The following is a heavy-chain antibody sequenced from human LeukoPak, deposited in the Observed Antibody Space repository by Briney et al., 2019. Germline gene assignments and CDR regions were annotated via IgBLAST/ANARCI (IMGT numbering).Heavy chain of an antibody. J-gene: IGHJ5*02. CDR3: ARDPSKYQLLGGYNWFDP. V-gene: IGHV3-21*01. D-gene: IGHD2-2*01. CDR2: ISSSSSYI. CDR1: GFTFSSYS. Sequence: GGSLRLSCAASGFTFSSYSMNWVRQAPGKGLEWVSSISSSSSYIYYADSVKGRFTISRDNAKNSLYLQMNSLRAEDTAVYYCARDPSKYQLLGGYNWFDPWGQGTLVTVSS.